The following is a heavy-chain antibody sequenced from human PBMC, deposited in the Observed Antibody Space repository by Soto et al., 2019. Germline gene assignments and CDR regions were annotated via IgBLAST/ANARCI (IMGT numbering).Heavy chain of an antibody. D-gene: IGHD6-19*01. J-gene: IGHJ6*02. CDR3: ARTIAVAGGFPFDGMDV. CDR2: IIPIFGTA. Sequence: SVKVSCKASGYTFTSYGISWVRQAPGQGLEWMGGIIPIFGTANYAQKFQGRVTITADESTSTAYMELSSLRSEDTAVYYCARTIAVAGGFPFDGMDVWGQGTTVTVSS. CDR1: GYTFTSYG. V-gene: IGHV1-69*13.